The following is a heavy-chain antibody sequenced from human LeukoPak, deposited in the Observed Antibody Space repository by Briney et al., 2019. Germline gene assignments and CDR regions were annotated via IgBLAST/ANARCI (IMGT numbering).Heavy chain of an antibody. CDR2: ISSDGSST. D-gene: IGHD3-10*01. J-gene: IGHJ4*02. V-gene: IGHV3-74*01. Sequence: PGGSLRLSCAASGFTFSSYWMHWVRQAPGKGLVWVSRISSDGSSTSYADSVKGRFTISRDNAKNTLYLQMNSLGAEDTAVYYCARDMDPGYWGQGTLVTVSS. CDR1: GFTFSSYW. CDR3: ARDMDPGY.